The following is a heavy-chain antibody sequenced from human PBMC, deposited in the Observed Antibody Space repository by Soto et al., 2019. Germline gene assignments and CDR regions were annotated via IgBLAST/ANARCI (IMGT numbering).Heavy chain of an antibody. CDR1: GGSISSDSYY. J-gene: IGHJ4*02. Sequence: SETLSLTCTVSGGSISSDSYYWGWIRQSPEKGLEWIASIYDSGSTYSNPSLKSRVTVSLDTSKNQFSLQLSSMSAADTAVYYCTRGPSGDKVDYWGQGTLVTVSS. CDR3: TRGPSGDKVDY. CDR2: IYDSGST. D-gene: IGHD7-27*01. V-gene: IGHV4-39*07.